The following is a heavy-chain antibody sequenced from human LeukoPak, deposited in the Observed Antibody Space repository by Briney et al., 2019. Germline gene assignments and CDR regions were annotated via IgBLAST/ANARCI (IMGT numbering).Heavy chain of an antibody. D-gene: IGHD3-22*01. CDR3: ARLYDSSGYYETAYIDY. V-gene: IGHV3-7*01. CDR1: GFTFSSYW. J-gene: IGHJ4*02. CDR2: IKQDGSEK. Sequence: GGSLRLSCAASGFTFSSYWMSWVRQAPGKGLEWVANIKQDGSEKYYVDSVKGRSTISRDNAKNSLYLQMNSLRAEDTSVYYCARLYDSSGYYETAYIDYWGQGTLVTVSS.